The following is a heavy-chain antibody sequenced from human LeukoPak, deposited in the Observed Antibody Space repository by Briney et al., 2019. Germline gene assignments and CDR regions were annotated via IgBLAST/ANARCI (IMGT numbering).Heavy chain of an antibody. V-gene: IGHV4-39*01. Sequence: SETVSLTCTVSGGSISTISHYWGWIRQPPGGGQEWIGFIYYTGITNDNPSLWSRVTRSGHTSVNPFSLQCSSVTAADTALYYCARAHHSVSGSYGLDVWGHGTTVTVS. D-gene: IGHD3-10*01. CDR1: GGSISTISHY. CDR2: IYYTGIT. J-gene: IGHJ6*02. CDR3: ARAHHSVSGSYGLDV.